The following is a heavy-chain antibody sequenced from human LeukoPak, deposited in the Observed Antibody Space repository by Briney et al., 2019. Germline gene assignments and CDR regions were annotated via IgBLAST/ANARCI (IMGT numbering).Heavy chain of an antibody. V-gene: IGHV1-18*01. D-gene: IGHD2-8*02. CDR1: GYTFTSHG. Sequence: ASVKVSCKASGYTFTSHGISWVRQAPGQGLEWMGWISTYIGNTNYAQKLQGRVTMTTDTSTSIAYMELRGLRSDDTAMYYCAREGRQGTGGWYYFDYWGQETLVTVSS. CDR2: ISTYIGNT. J-gene: IGHJ4*02. CDR3: AREGRQGTGGWYYFDY.